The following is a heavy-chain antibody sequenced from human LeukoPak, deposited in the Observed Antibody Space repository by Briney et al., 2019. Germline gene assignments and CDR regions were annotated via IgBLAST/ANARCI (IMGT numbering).Heavy chain of an antibody. CDR1: GGSISSGSYY. V-gene: IGHV4-61*02. CDR3: VREYSISPYFDS. D-gene: IGHD6-6*01. J-gene: IGHJ4*02. Sequence: PSETLSLACTVSGGSISSGSYYWSWIRQPAGKGLEWIGRIYPSGNTYYNPSLKSRVTISADTSKNQFSLKLSSVTAADTAVYFCVREYSISPYFDSWGQGTLVTVSS. CDR2: IYPSGNT.